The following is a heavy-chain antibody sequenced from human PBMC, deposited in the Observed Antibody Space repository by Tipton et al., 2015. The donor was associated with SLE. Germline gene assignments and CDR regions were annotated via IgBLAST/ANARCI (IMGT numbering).Heavy chain of an antibody. CDR3: ARDRDSSGYLFFDY. CDR2: ISVDGSGT. V-gene: IGHV3-74*03. CDR1: GFTFSSHW. Sequence: GSLRLSCAASGFTFSSHWMHWVRQAPGKGLVWVSQISVDGSGTTYADSVKGRFTHSRDNFKTTLYLQMNNLRAEDTAVYYCARDRDSSGYLFFDYWGQGTLVTVSS. D-gene: IGHD3-22*01. J-gene: IGHJ4*02.